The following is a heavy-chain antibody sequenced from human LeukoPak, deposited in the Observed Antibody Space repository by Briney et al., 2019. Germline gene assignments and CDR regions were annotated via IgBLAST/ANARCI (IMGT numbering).Heavy chain of an antibody. V-gene: IGHV4-59*01. J-gene: IGHJ4*02. CDR3: ARLHRGIAVAGTIDY. CDR2: IYYSGST. CDR1: GGSFSGYY. D-gene: IGHD6-19*01. Sequence: SETLSLTCAVYGGSFSGYYWSWIRQPPGKGLEWIGYIYYSGSTNYNPSLKSRVTISVDTSKNQFSLKLSSVTAADTAVYYCARLHRGIAVAGTIDYWGQGTLVTVSS.